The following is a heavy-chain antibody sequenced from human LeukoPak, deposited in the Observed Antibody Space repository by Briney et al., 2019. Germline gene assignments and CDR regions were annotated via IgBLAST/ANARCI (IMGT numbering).Heavy chain of an antibody. D-gene: IGHD6-13*01. V-gene: IGHV3-48*03. CDR1: GFTFGGSE. CDR3: ARDPIAAVRFDY. Sequence: GGSLRLSCAASGFTFGGSEMNWVRQAPGKGLEWISYISGSGGTIYYADSVKGRFTISRDNAKNTLYLQMNSLRAEDTAVYYCARDPIAAVRFDYWGQGTLVTVSS. J-gene: IGHJ4*02. CDR2: ISGSGGTI.